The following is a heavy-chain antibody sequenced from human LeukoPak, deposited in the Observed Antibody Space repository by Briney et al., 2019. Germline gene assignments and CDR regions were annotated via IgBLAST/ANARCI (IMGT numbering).Heavy chain of an antibody. V-gene: IGHV5-51*01. CDR1: GYTFTNSW. D-gene: IGHD3-3*01. CDR2: IYPDDSDT. Sequence: GESLKISCKASGYTFTNSWIGWVRQMPGKGLEWMGIIYPDDSDTKYSPSFQGQVTISVDESISTAYLQWSSLKASDTATYYCARHEVGGDSSSGYEYYYYMDDWGKGTAVTVSS. CDR3: ARHEVGGDSSSGYEYYYYMDD. J-gene: IGHJ6*03.